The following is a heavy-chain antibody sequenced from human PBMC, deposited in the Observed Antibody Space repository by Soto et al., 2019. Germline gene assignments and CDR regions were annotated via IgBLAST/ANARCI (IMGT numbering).Heavy chain of an antibody. D-gene: IGHD6-13*01. J-gene: IGHJ6*03. CDR2: INAGNGNT. Sequence: AASVKVSCKASGYTFTSYAMHWVRQAPGQRLEWMGWINAGNGNTKYSQKFQGRVTITRDTSASTAYMELGSLRSEDTAVYYCARVKAAAYKNDYMDVWGKGTTVTVSS. V-gene: IGHV1-3*01. CDR3: ARVKAAAYKNDYMDV. CDR1: GYTFTSYA.